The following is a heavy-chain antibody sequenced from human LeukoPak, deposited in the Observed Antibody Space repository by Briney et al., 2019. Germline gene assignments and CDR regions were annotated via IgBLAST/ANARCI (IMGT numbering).Heavy chain of an antibody. CDR2: IKQDGSEK. D-gene: IGHD3-10*01. Sequence: GGSLRLSCAASRFTFDDYGMSWVRQAPGKGLEWVGNIKQDGSEKYYVDSVKGRFTISRDNAKNSLYLQMNSLRAEDTAVYYCARVYRYYLLYWGQGTLVTVPS. J-gene: IGHJ4*02. CDR3: ARVYRYYLLY. CDR1: RFTFDDYG. V-gene: IGHV3-7*01.